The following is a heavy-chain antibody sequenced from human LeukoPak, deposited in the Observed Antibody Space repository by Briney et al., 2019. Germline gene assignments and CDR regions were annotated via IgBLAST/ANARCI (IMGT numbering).Heavy chain of an antibody. D-gene: IGHD6-6*01. V-gene: IGHV3-33*08. CDR3: ARDMDSSSHYFDY. CDR2: IWYDGSNS. CDR1: GFPFSSYW. Sequence: GGSLRLSCVASGFPFSSYWMTWVRQAPGKGLQWVGVIWYDGSNSYYADSVKGRFTISRDNSKNTLYLQMNSLRAEDTAVYYCARDMDSSSHYFDYWGQGALVTVSS. J-gene: IGHJ4*02.